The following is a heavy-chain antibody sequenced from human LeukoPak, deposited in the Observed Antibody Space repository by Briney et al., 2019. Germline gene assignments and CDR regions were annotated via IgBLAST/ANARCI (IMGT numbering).Heavy chain of an antibody. CDR2: ISGSGGST. D-gene: IGHD3-10*01. Sequence: PGGSLRLSCAASGFTFSSYAMSWVRQAPGKGLEWVSAISGSGGSTYYADSVKGRFTISRDNPKNTLYLQMNSLRAEDTAVYYCAKLPRFGELLSYYFDYWGQGTLVTVSS. CDR3: AKLPRFGELLSYYFDY. V-gene: IGHV3-23*01. CDR1: GFTFSSYA. J-gene: IGHJ4*02.